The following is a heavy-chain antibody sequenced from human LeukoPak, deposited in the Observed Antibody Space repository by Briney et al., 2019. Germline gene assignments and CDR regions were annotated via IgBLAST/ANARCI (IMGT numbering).Heavy chain of an antibody. D-gene: IGHD5-18*01. CDR1: GFTFSSYA. V-gene: IGHV3-23*01. CDR3: AKDARKGTAMVYYFDY. J-gene: IGHJ4*02. Sequence: SGGSLRLSCAASGFTFSSYAMSWVRQAPGKGLEWVSGISGSGGSTYYADSVKGRFTISRDNSKNTLYLQINSLRAEDTAVYYCAKDARKGTAMVYYFDYWGQGTLVTVSS. CDR2: ISGSGGST.